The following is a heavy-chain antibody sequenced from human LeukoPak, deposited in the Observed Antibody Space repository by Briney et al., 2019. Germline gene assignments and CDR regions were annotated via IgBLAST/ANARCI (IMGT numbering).Heavy chain of an antibody. D-gene: IGHD3-9*01. Sequence: SETLSLTCTVSGGSISSSSYYWGWIRQPPGKGLEWIGSIYYSGNTYYNPSLKSRVTISVDTSKNQFSLNLSSLTAADTAVYYCARHYDILTGYPDYWGQGTLVTVSS. J-gene: IGHJ4*02. CDR1: GGSISSSSYY. V-gene: IGHV4-39*01. CDR3: ARHYDILTGYPDY. CDR2: IYYSGNT.